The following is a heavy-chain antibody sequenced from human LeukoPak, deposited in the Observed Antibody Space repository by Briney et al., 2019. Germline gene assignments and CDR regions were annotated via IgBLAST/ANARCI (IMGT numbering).Heavy chain of an antibody. Sequence: SETLSLTFTVSGGSISSGGYYWSWIRPHPGKGLEWIGYIYYSGSTYYNPSLKSRVTISVDTSKNQFSLKLSSVTAADTAVYYCAREEYSSSWYAIDYWGQGTLVTVSS. CDR3: AREEYSSSWYAIDY. D-gene: IGHD6-13*01. V-gene: IGHV4-31*03. CDR1: GGSISSGGYY. J-gene: IGHJ4*02. CDR2: IYYSGST.